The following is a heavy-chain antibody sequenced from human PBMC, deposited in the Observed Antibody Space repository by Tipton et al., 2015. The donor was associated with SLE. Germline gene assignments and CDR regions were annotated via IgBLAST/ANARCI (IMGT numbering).Heavy chain of an antibody. D-gene: IGHD6-19*01. V-gene: IGHV5-51*03. Sequence: QSGAEVKKPGESLKISCKGSGYSFTSYWIGWVRQMPGKGLEWMGIIYPGDSDTRYSPSFQGQVTISADKSVSTAYLQWSSLKASDTAMDYCASSRYSSDWPFDYWGQGTLVTVSS. J-gene: IGHJ4*02. CDR1: GYSFTSYW. CDR3: ASSRYSSDWPFDY. CDR2: IYPGDSDT.